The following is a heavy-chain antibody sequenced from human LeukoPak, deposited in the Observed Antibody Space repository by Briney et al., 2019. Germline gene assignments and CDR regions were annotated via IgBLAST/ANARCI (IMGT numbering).Heavy chain of an antibody. CDR3: AREYGSSSNYFDY. D-gene: IGHD6-6*01. CDR2: ISSSSYI. V-gene: IGHV3-69-1*01. CDR1: GFNFNNYD. J-gene: IGHJ4*02. Sequence: GGSLRLSCVASGFNFNNYDLHWVRQAPGKGLEWVSSISSSSYIYYADSAKGRFTISRDNAKNSLYLQMNSLRAEDTAVYYCAREYGSSSNYFDYWGQGTLVTVSS.